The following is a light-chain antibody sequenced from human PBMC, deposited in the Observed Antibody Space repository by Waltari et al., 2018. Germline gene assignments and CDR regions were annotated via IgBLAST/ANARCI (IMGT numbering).Light chain of an antibody. Sequence: IHMTQSPSSLSASVGYRIPITCRASQTISHNLNWYQQKPGKAPKPLIYAESSLQSGVPSRFSGSGAGADCTRTISSLQPEDGATYYCKQSYSTPRTFGQGTKVEIK. CDR2: AES. V-gene: IGKV1-39*01. J-gene: IGKJ1*01. CDR1: QTISHN. CDR3: KQSYSTPRT.